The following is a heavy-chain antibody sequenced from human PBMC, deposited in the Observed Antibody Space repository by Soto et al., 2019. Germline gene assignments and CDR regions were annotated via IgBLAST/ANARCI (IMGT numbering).Heavy chain of an antibody. V-gene: IGHV4-30-2*01. CDR1: GGSISSGGYS. CDR3: AREPPRHPLRYFAWKPSFFDY. D-gene: IGHD3-9*01. CDR2: IYHSGST. Sequence: PSETLSLTCAVSGGSISSGGYSWSWIRQPPGKGLEWIGYIYHSGSTNYNPSPKSRVTISVDKSKNQFSLKLSSVTAADTAVYYCAREPPRHPLRYFAWKPSFFDYWGQGTLVTVS. J-gene: IGHJ4*02.